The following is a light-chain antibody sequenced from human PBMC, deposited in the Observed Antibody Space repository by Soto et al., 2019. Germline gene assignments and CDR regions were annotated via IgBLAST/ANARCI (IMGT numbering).Light chain of an antibody. CDR3: QHYNSYGT. Sequence: MTRSPSTLLASVGVRVTSTCRASQSISSWLAWYQQKPGKAPNLLIYHASSLETGVPSRFGGSGSGTEFTLTISSLQPDDFATYYCQHYNSYGTFGQGTKVDI. J-gene: IGKJ1*01. V-gene: IGKV1-5*01. CDR2: HAS. CDR1: QSISSW.